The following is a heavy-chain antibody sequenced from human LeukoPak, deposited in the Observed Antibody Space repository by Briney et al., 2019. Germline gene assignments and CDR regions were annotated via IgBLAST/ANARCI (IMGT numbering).Heavy chain of an antibody. Sequence: GGSLRLSCAASGFTFSTFSRSWMSWVRQAPGKGLEWVANIKEDGSQKYYVDSVKGRFTISRDNARNSLYLQMNSLRAEDTAVYRRARLHDYVELRAWFDPWGEGTLVTVSS. J-gene: IGHJ5*02. V-gene: IGHV3-7*01. CDR3: ARLHDYVELRAWFDP. CDR2: IKEDGSQK. D-gene: IGHD4-17*01. CDR1: GFTFSTFSRSW.